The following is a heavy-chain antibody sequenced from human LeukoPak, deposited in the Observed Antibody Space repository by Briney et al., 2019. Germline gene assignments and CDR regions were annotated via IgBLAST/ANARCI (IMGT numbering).Heavy chain of an antibody. Sequence: SETLSLTCTVSGGSISSSSYYWGWIRQPPGKGLEWIGSMYYSGTTYYNVSLKSRVNISVDTSKNQLSLNLSSVTAADTAVYYCARQKYSGYDYLDYWGQGTLVTVSS. CDR1: GGSISSSSYY. V-gene: IGHV4-39*01. D-gene: IGHD5-12*01. CDR3: ARQKYSGYDYLDY. J-gene: IGHJ4*02. CDR2: MYYSGTT.